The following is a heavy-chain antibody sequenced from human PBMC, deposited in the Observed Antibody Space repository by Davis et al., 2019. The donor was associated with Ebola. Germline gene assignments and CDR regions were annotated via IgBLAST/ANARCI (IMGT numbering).Heavy chain of an antibody. Sequence: AASVKVSCKPSGYAFTGYYMHWVRQAPGQGLEWMGLINPNSGGTTYAQKFQGRVTMTRDTSISTAYMELSRLRSDDAAVYYCARGVLTEGQDWDDTTQGFDYWGQGTLVTVSS. J-gene: IGHJ4*02. V-gene: IGHV1-2*06. CDR3: ARGVLTEGQDWDDTTQGFDY. CDR1: GYAFTGYY. D-gene: IGHD1-1*01. CDR2: INPNSGGT.